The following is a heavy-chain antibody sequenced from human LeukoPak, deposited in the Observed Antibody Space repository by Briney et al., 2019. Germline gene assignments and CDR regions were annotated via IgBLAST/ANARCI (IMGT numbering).Heavy chain of an antibody. CDR3: ARDGVAATLSWFDP. CDR2: INPNSGGT. CDR1: GYTFTGYY. Sequence: GASVKVSCKASGYTFTGYYMHWVRQAPGQGLEWMGWINPNSGGTNYAQKFQGRVTMTRDTSISTAYMELSRLRSDDTAVYYCARDGVAATLSWFDPWGQGTLVTVSS. V-gene: IGHV1-2*02. D-gene: IGHD2-15*01. J-gene: IGHJ5*02.